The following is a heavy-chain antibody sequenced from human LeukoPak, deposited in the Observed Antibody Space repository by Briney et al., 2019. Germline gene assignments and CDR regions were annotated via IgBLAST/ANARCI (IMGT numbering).Heavy chain of an antibody. Sequence: SETLSLTCAVYGGSFSDYYWSWIRQPPGKGLEWIGEINHSENTNCNPSLKTRVTISVDTSKNQFSLKVTSVTAADTAVYYCARRVRSGDGWLFDYWGQGTLVTVSS. CDR1: GGSFSDYY. V-gene: IGHV4-34*01. CDR3: ARRVRSGDGWLFDY. J-gene: IGHJ4*02. D-gene: IGHD5-24*01. CDR2: INHSENT.